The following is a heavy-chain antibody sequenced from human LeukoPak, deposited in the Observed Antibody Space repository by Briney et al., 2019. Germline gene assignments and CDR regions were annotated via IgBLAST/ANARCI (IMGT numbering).Heavy chain of an antibody. J-gene: IGHJ3*02. Sequence: ASVKVSCKASGGTFSSYAMHWVRQAPGQRLEWMGWINAGNGNTKYSQKFQGRVTITRDTSASTAYMELSSLRSEDTAVYYCARAPRLLWFGELRDGAFDIWGQGTMVTVSS. CDR1: GGTFSSYA. CDR3: ARAPRLLWFGELRDGAFDI. V-gene: IGHV1-3*01. CDR2: INAGNGNT. D-gene: IGHD3-10*01.